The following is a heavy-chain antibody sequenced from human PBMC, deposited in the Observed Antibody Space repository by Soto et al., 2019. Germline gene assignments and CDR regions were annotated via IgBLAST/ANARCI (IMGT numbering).Heavy chain of an antibody. D-gene: IGHD2-21*02. CDR3: ARSGDYCGGDCYYNNGFDP. CDR1: GGTFSSYA. J-gene: IGHJ5*02. CDR2: IIPIFGTA. Sequence: QVQLVQSGAEVKKPGSSVKVSCKASGGTFSSYAISWVRQAPGQGLEWMGGIIPIFGTANYAQKFQGRVTITADESTSTAYMELSSLRSEDTAVYYCARSGDYCGGDCYYNNGFDPWGQGTLVTVSS. V-gene: IGHV1-69*01.